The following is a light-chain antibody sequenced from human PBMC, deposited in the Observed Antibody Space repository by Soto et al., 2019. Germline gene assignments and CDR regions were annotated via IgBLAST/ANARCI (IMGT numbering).Light chain of an antibody. CDR3: AAWDDSLNGPV. Sequence: QSVLTQPPSASGTPGQRVTISCSGSSSNLGSNTVNWYQQLPGTAPKLLIYSNNQRPSGVPDRFSGSKSGTSVSLAISGLQSEDEANYCCAAWDDSLNGPVFGGGTKLTVL. CDR1: SSNLGSNT. J-gene: IGLJ3*02. V-gene: IGLV1-44*01. CDR2: SNN.